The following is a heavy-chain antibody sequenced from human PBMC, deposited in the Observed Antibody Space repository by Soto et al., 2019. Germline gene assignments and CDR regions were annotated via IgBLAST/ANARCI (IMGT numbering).Heavy chain of an antibody. V-gene: IGHV3-7*01. CDR2: IKQDGSVK. D-gene: IGHD3-16*01. J-gene: IGHJ4*02. Sequence: EVQLVESGGGLVRPGGSLRLSCAASGFTFSRYCMSWVRQAPGKGLEWVATIKQDGSVKYYVDSVRGRFTISRDNAQTSLNVQLNSLRAEDTGVYYCMRGGGNRESHYCFDYWGPGTLVTVSS. CDR1: GFTFSRYC. CDR3: MRGGGNRESHYCFDY.